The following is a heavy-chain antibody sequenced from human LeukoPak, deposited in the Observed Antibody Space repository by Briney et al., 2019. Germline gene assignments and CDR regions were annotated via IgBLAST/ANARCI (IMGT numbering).Heavy chain of an antibody. CDR3: ARDGGSGNRDFDY. Sequence: SETLSLTCTVSGGSISSSSYYWGWIRQPPGKGLEWLGSIYYSGSAYYNPSLKSRVTISVDTSKNQFSLKLSSVTAADTAVYYCARDGGSGNRDFDYWGQGTLVTVSS. J-gene: IGHJ4*02. CDR1: GGSISSSSYY. D-gene: IGHD3-10*01. CDR2: IYYSGSA. V-gene: IGHV4-39*07.